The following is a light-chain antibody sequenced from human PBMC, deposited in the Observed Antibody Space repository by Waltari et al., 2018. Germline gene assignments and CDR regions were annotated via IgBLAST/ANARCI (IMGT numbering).Light chain of an antibody. J-gene: IGLJ2*01. Sequence: QSALTQPASVSASPGQSITISCTGTTSDIGSDNYVSWYQQHPGRAPKLMIYDVNNRPFGVSIRFSGSKSFNAASLTISGLQAEDEADYYCSSYTTNTRVFGGGTKLTV. CDR3: SSYTTNTRV. CDR2: DVN. CDR1: TSDIGSDNY. V-gene: IGLV2-14*03.